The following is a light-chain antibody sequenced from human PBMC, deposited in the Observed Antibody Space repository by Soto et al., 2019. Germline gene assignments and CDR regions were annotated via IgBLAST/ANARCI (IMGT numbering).Light chain of an antibody. CDR2: VAS. V-gene: IGKV3-11*01. CDR1: QGFSSY. J-gene: IGKJ3*01. Sequence: EIVLTQSPATPVLFPGGKATLSRRASQGFSSYLAWYQQKPGEAPGLLIYVASNRATGIPARLSASGSGTDFTLTISSLEPEVFAVYYCQQRSNSITFGPGTKVNIK. CDR3: QQRSNSIT.